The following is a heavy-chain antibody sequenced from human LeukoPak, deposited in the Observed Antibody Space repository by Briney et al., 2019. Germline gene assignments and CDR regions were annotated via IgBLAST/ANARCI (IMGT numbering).Heavy chain of an antibody. V-gene: IGHV3-23*01. CDR1: GFTFSSYA. D-gene: IGHD6-19*01. CDR3: AKYPNRIIAVAVY. J-gene: IGHJ4*02. CDR2: ISGSGGST. Sequence: QPGGSLRLSCAASGFTFSSYAMSWVPQAPGKGLEWVSAISGSGGSTYYADSVKGRFTISRDNSKNTLYLQMNSLRAEDTAVYYCAKYPNRIIAVAVYWGQGTLVTVSS.